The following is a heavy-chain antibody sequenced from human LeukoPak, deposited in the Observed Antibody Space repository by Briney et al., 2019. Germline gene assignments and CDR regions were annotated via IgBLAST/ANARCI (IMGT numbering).Heavy chain of an antibody. CDR1: GYTFNNYD. Sequence: EASVKVSCKASGYTFNNYDINWVRQATGQGLEWVGWMNPHSGNTDYTQKFQGRVNITRDTSIGTAYMELSGLRSEDTAVYYCARNDGGPIDYWGQGTLVTVSS. D-gene: IGHD4-23*01. V-gene: IGHV1-8*03. CDR2: MNPHSGNT. CDR3: ARNDGGPIDY. J-gene: IGHJ4*02.